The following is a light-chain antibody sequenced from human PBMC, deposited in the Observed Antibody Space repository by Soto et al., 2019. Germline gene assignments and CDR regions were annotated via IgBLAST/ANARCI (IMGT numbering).Light chain of an antibody. Sequence: ETVMTQSPATLSVSPGERATLSCRASQSVSHYLAWYQQKPGQAPRLLIYGASTRATGIPARFSGSGSGTEFTLTISSLQSEDFAVYYCQQYSGWPLTWTLGQGTKVDIK. CDR3: QQYSGWPLTWT. CDR2: GAS. J-gene: IGKJ1*01. CDR1: QSVSHY. V-gene: IGKV3-15*01.